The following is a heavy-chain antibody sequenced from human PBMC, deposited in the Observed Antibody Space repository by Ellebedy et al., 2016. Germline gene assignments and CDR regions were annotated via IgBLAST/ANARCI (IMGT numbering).Heavy chain of an antibody. D-gene: IGHD4-17*01. CDR1: GGSFSGYY. J-gene: IGHJ4*02. CDR3: ARAEDYGDYHN. CDR2: INHSGST. Sequence: LRLXCAVYGGSFSGYYWSWIRQPPGKGLEWIGEINHSGSTNYNPSLKSRVTISVDTSKNQFSLKLSSVTAADTAVYYCARAEDYGDYHNWGQGTLVTVS. V-gene: IGHV4-34*09.